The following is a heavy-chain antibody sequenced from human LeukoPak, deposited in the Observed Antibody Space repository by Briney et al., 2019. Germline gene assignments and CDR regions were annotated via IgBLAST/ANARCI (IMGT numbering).Heavy chain of an antibody. CDR1: GNSISSGDNY. D-gene: IGHD3-3*01. CDR2: ISYSGNT. CDR3: ARFYDFWSGGDAFDI. J-gene: IGHJ3*02. V-gene: IGHV4-61*08. Sequence: SQTLSLTCTVSGNSISSGDNYWTWIRQPPGKGLEWIGFISYSGNTNYNPSLKSRVTISLDTSKNQFSLKLISVTAADTAVYYCARFYDFWSGGDAFDIWGQGTMVTVSS.